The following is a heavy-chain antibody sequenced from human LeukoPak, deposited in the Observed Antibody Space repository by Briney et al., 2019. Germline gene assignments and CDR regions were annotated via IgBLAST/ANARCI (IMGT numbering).Heavy chain of an antibody. CDR2: ISAYNGNT. CDR3: ARGLSNCSSTSCYMI. Sequence: GASVKVSCKASGYTFTSYGISWVRQAPGQGLEWMGWISAYNGNTNYAQKLQGRVTMTTDTSTSTAYMELRSLRSDDTAVYYCARGLSNCSSTSCYMIWGQGTLVTVSS. D-gene: IGHD2-2*02. J-gene: IGHJ4*02. V-gene: IGHV1-18*01. CDR1: GYTFTSYG.